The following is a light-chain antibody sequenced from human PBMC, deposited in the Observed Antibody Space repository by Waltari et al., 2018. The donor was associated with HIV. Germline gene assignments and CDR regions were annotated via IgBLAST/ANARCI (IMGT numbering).Light chain of an antibody. Sequence: DLQLTQSPSSLSAFVGDRVTITCRASQSINTNLNWYQQIPVKAPKLLIYAASTLQSGVTSKFSGGGSVTDFTLTINSLQPEDSATYYCQQTYSIPRTFGRGTRVEI. CDR3: QQTYSIPRT. CDR1: QSINTN. CDR2: AAS. V-gene: IGKV1-39*01. J-gene: IGKJ4*01.